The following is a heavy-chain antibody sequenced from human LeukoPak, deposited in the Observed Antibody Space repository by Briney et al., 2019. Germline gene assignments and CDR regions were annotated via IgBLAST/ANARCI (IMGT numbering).Heavy chain of an antibody. J-gene: IGHJ4*02. CDR2: IYYSGST. CDR1: GGSISSSSYY. D-gene: IGHD6-6*01. CDR3: ARRAIEYSSSSVEY. V-gene: IGHV4-39*01. Sequence: SETLSLTCTVSGGSISSSSYYWGWIRQPPGKGLEWIGSIYYSGSTYYNLSLKSRVTISVDTSKNQFSLKLSSVTAADTAVYYCARRAIEYSSSSVEYWGQGTLVTVSS.